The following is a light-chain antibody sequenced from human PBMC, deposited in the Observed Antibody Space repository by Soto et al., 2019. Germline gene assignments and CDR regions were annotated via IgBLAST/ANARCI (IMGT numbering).Light chain of an antibody. V-gene: IGLV2-8*01. CDR1: SSDVGGYQY. CDR3: CAYAGLNNAL. CDR2: AVN. Sequence: QSVLTQPTSASGSPGQSVTISCTGTSSDVGGYQYVSWFQQKSGKAPKLIIYAVNERPSGVPDRFFGSKSDNTASLTVSGLQAEDEAEYYCCAYAGLNNALFGGGTKVTVL. J-gene: IGLJ2*01.